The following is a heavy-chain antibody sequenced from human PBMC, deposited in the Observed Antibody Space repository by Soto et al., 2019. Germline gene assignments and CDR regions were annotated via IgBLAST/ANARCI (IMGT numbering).Heavy chain of an antibody. CDR1: GGSISSSSYY. J-gene: IGHJ5*02. D-gene: IGHD4-17*01. V-gene: IGHV4-39*01. Sequence: SETLSLTCTVSGGSISSSSYYWGWIRQPPGKGLEWIGSIYYSGSTYYNPSLKSRVTISVDTSKNQFSLKLSSVTAADTAVYYCARQGAGDYGLNWFDPWGQGTLVTVSS. CDR2: IYYSGST. CDR3: ARQGAGDYGLNWFDP.